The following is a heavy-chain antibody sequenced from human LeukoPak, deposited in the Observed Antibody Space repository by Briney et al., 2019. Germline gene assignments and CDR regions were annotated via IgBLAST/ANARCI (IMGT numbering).Heavy chain of an antibody. D-gene: IGHD2-21*02. J-gene: IGHJ5*02. CDR2: IYYSGST. CDR1: GGSISSSSYY. Sequence: NPSETLSLTCTVSGGSISSSSYYWGWIRQPPGKGLEWIGSIYYSGSTYYNPSLKSRVTISVDTSKNQFSLKLSSVTAADTAVYYCARDNSMRDTAWWFDPWGQGTLVTVSS. V-gene: IGHV4-39*07. CDR3: ARDNSMRDTAWWFDP.